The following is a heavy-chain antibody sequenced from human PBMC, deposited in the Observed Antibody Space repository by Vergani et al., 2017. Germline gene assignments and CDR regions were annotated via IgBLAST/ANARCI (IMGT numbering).Heavy chain of an antibody. CDR2: IIPIFGTA. D-gene: IGHD6-6*01. J-gene: IGHJ2*01. CDR1: GGTFSSYA. V-gene: IGHV1-69*01. Sequence: QVQLVQSGAEVKKPGSSVKVSCKASGGTFSSYAISWVRQAPGQGLEWMGGIIPIFGTANYAQKFQGRVTITADESTSTAYMELSSLRSEDTAVYYCAXDANSSSRWGGQPGYFDLWGRGTLVTVSS. CDR3: AXDANSSSRWGGQPGYFDL.